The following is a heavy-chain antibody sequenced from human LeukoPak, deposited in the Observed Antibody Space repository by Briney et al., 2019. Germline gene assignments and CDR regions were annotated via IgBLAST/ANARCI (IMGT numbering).Heavy chain of an antibody. CDR2: ISAYNGNK. Sequence: ASVKVSCKASGYTFTSYGISWVRQAPGQGLEWMGWISAYNGNKNNAQKLQGRVTMTTDTSTSTAYMELRSLRSDDTAVYYCARDGGGHNTNWFDPWGQGTLVTVSS. D-gene: IGHD3-16*01. CDR3: ARDGGGHNTNWFDP. V-gene: IGHV1-18*01. J-gene: IGHJ5*02. CDR1: GYTFTSYG.